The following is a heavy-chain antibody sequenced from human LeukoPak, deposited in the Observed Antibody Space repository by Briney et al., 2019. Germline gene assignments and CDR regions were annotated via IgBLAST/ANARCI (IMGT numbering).Heavy chain of an antibody. CDR1: GFTVSTNY. J-gene: IGHJ6*03. CDR3: ARSHEYYYYMDV. Sequence: PGGSLRLSCAASGFTVSTNYMNWVRQAPGKGLEWVSILYSGSSTYYADSVEGRFTISRDSSKNTLFLQMNDLRAEDTAVYYCARSHEYYYYMDVWGKGTTVTVSS. CDR2: LYSGSST. V-gene: IGHV3-53*01.